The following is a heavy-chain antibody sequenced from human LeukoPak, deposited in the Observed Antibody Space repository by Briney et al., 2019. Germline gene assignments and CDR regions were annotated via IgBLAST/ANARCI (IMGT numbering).Heavy chain of an antibody. CDR1: GYSFTSYW. CDR3: ARVWSGYYTGFGY. Sequence: GESLKISCKGSGYSFTSYWIGWVRQMPGKGLEGMGIIYPGESDTRYSPSFPGQVTISADKSISTAYLQWSSLKASDTAMYYCARVWSGYYTGFGYWGQGTLVTVSS. J-gene: IGHJ4*02. CDR2: IYPGESDT. V-gene: IGHV5-51*03. D-gene: IGHD3-3*01.